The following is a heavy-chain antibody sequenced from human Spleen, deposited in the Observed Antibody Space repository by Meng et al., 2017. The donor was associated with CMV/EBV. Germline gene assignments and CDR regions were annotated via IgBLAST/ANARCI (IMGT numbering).Heavy chain of an antibody. J-gene: IGHJ4*02. V-gene: IGHV1-2*02. D-gene: IGHD5-24*01. CDR2: INPNSGGT. CDR3: ARDRDGYNNLDY. CDR1: GGTFSSYT. Sequence: ASVKVSCKASGGTFSSYTISWVRQAPGQGLEWMGWINPNSGGTNYAQKFQGRVTMTRDTSISTAYMELSRLRSDDTAVYYCARDRDGYNNLDYWGQGTLVTVS.